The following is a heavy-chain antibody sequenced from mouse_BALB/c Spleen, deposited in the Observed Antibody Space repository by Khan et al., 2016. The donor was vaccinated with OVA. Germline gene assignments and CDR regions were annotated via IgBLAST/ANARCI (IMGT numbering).Heavy chain of an antibody. D-gene: IGHD1-1*02. V-gene: IGHV1-63*02. Sequence: QVQLQQSGAELVRPGTSVKMSCKAAGYTFTSYWIGWVKQRPGHGLEWIGDIYPGSGNTNYNEKFRGKATLIADTSSNTAYMQLSSLTSEDSAIYYSARPYYYGGRYDTMDAWGQGTSVTVSS. J-gene: IGHJ4*01. CDR3: ARPYYYGGRYDTMDA. CDR2: IYPGSGNT. CDR1: GYTFTSYW.